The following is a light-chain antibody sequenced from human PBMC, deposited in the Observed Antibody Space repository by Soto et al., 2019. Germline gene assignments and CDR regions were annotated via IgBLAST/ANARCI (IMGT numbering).Light chain of an antibody. V-gene: IGKV1-17*01. CDR1: QGIRNE. J-gene: IGKJ1*01. CDR2: AAS. Sequence: DIQMTQSPSSLSASVGDRVTITCRASQGIRNELGWYQQKPGKAPKRLIYAASSLQSGVPSRFSGNGSGTEFTLTISSLQPEDFATCNCLQHDSYPPTFDQGTRVEIK. CDR3: LQHDSYPPT.